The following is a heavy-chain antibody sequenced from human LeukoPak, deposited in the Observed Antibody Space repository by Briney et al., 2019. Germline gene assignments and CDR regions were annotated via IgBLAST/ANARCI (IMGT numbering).Heavy chain of an antibody. CDR3: AKDPYGTRYFDY. D-gene: IGHD2-2*01. V-gene: IGHV3-23*01. CDR2: LSGSGYNT. CDR1: GFTYSSYA. Sequence: GGSLRLSCAASGFTYSSYALSWVRQAPGKGLEWVSSLSGSGYNTYYADSVKGRFTISRDNSKNTVYLQMNSLRAEDTAVYYCAKDPYGTRYFDYWGQGTLVTVSS. J-gene: IGHJ4*02.